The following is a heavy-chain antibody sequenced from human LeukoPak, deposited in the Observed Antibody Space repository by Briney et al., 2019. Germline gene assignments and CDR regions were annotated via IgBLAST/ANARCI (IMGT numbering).Heavy chain of an antibody. CDR1: GFTFSSYW. V-gene: IGHV3-7*01. J-gene: IGHJ4*02. CDR3: ARGSSYYYDSSGYQIFDY. D-gene: IGHD3-22*01. CDR2: IKQDGSEK. Sequence: GGSLRLSCAASGFTFSSYWMSWVRQVPGKGLEWVANIKQDGSEKYYVDSVKGRFTISRDNAKNSLYLQMNSLRAEDTAVYYCARGSSYYYDSSGYQIFDYWGQGTLVTVSS.